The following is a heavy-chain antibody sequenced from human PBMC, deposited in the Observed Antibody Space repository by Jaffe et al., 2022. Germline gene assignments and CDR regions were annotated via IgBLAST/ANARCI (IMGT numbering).Heavy chain of an antibody. V-gene: IGHV1-46*01. CDR1: GYTFTSYY. CDR2: INPSGGST. Sequence: QVQLVQSGAEVKKPGASVKVSCKASGYTFTSYYMHWVRQAPGQGLEWMGIINPSGGSTSYAQKFQGRVTMTRDTSTSTVYMELSSLRSEDTAVYYCARDQGAYYDILTGPSRRGDAFDIWGQGTMVTVSS. J-gene: IGHJ3*02. D-gene: IGHD3-9*01. CDR3: ARDQGAYYDILTGPSRRGDAFDI.